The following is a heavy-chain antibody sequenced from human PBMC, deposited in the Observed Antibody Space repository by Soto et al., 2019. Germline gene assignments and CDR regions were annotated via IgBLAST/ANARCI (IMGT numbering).Heavy chain of an antibody. J-gene: IGHJ4*02. CDR1: GQSFSGHS. CDR2: INESGST. Sequence: QVQLQQWGAGLVKPSETLSLSCAVYGQSFSGHSWAWIRQPRGKGLEWIGEINESGSTYYNPSLKSRPTNSTDTSKNQFSLKLSSVSAADTAAYFCARGSGIVALPGELEDVNYDYWGQGTLVNVSS. D-gene: IGHD1-1*01. V-gene: IGHV4-34*01. CDR3: ARGSGIVALPGELEDVNYDY.